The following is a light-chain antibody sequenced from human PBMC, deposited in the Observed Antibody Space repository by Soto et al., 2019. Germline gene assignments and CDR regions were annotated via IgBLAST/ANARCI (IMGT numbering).Light chain of an antibody. Sequence: EIVLTQSPDTLSLSPGERATLSCRASKSFSRSYLAWYQQKPGQAPRLLIYGASSRATGIPDRFSGSGSGTDFTLTISRLEPEDFAVYYCQQYGSSPRTFGQGTKVDI. CDR1: KSFSRSY. CDR2: GAS. V-gene: IGKV3-20*01. CDR3: QQYGSSPRT. J-gene: IGKJ1*01.